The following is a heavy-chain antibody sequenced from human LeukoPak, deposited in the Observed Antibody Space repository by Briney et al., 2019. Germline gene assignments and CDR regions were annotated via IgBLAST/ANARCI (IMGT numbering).Heavy chain of an antibody. V-gene: IGHV3-11*03. J-gene: IGHJ4*02. CDR2: ISSSSSYT. CDR1: GFTFIDYY. D-gene: IGHD6-13*01. Sequence: GGSLRLSCAASGFTFIDYYMSWIRQAPGKGLEWVSYISSSSSYTNYADSMKGRFTISRDNAKNSLYPQMNSLRAEDTAVYYCARLAMADSSSWSIGGYFDYWGQGTLVTVSS. CDR3: ARLAMADSSSWSIGGYFDY.